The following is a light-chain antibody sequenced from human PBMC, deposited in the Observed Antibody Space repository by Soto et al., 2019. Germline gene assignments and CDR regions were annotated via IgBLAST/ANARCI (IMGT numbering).Light chain of an antibody. Sequence: EIVLTQSPATLSVSPGERATLSCRASQSVSSNLSWYQQKPGQAPRLLIYGASTRATGIPARFSGSRSGTEFTLTISRLQSEDFAVYYCQQYNSWPYTFGQGTKLEIK. V-gene: IGKV3-15*01. J-gene: IGKJ2*01. CDR2: GAS. CDR3: QQYNSWPYT. CDR1: QSVSSN.